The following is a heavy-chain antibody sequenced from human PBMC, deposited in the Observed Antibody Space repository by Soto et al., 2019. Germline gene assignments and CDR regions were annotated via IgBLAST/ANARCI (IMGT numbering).Heavy chain of an antibody. D-gene: IGHD2-8*02. J-gene: IGHJ6*02. CDR3: ALVDLYVTPTPQDV. CDR1: GYIFVNYG. V-gene: IGHV1-18*01. Sequence: QVQLEQSGDEVKKPGASVKVSCKASGYIFVNYGIAWVRQAPGQGLERLGWISPYTGTTYYATKVQGRHTLTTDTSTSTAFMDLGSLTSADTAVYYCALVDLYVTPTPQDVWGQGTTVTVSS. CDR2: ISPYTGTT.